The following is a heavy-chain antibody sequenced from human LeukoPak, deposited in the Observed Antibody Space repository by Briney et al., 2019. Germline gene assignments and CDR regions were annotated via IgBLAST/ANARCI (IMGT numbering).Heavy chain of an antibody. CDR2: IWYDGSNE. D-gene: IGHD3-10*01. CDR3: ARMSRGISMASPAFDF. V-gene: IGHV3-33*01. CDR1: GFTFNMYG. J-gene: IGHJ3*01. Sequence: GGSLRLSCEASGFTFNMYGMHWVRQAPGRGLEWLAVIWYDGSNEYYADSVRGRFTISRDNSKNTVYLQMNSLRAEDTAVYYCARMSRGISMASPAFDFWGQGTMVTASS.